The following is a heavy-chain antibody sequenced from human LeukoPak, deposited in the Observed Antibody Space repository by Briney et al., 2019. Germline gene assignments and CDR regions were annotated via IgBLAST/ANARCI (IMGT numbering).Heavy chain of an antibody. Sequence: GGSWKLSCPALGFTFSSYGFHWFGRAPARGRGGVAVISYDGSNKYYADSVKGRFTISRDNSKNTLYLQMNSLRAEDTAVYYCAREDYPHDAFDIWGQGTMVTVSS. CDR1: GFTFSSYG. J-gene: IGHJ3*02. D-gene: IGHD4/OR15-4a*01. CDR3: AREDYPHDAFDI. CDR2: ISYDGSNK. V-gene: IGHV3-30*19.